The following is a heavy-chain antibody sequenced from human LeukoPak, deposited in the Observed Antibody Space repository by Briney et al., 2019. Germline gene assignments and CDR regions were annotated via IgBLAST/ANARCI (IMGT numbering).Heavy chain of an antibody. CDR1: GYTFTGYY. V-gene: IGHV1-46*01. D-gene: IGHD6-13*01. CDR2: INPSGGST. Sequence: ASVKVSCKASGYTFTGYYIHWVRQAPGQGLEWMGWINPSGGSTSYAQKFQGRVTMTRDISTSTVYMELSSLRSEDTAVYYCARGILHQSSSRATCIDYWGQGTLVTVSS. J-gene: IGHJ4*02. CDR3: ARGILHQSSSRATCIDY.